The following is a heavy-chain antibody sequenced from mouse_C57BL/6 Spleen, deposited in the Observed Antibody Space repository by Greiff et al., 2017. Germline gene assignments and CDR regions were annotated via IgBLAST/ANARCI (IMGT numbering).Heavy chain of an antibody. V-gene: IGHV1-81*01. CDR2: IYPRSGNT. CDR3: ARDGSGFFAG. CDR1: GYTFTSYG. Sequence: QVQLQQPGAELVRPGASVKLSCKASGYTFTSYGISWVKQRTGQGLEWIGEIYPRSGNTYYNEKFKGKATLTADKSSSTAYMELRSLTSEDSAVYVCARDGSGFFAGGGQGTLVTVYA. D-gene: IGHD3-2*02. J-gene: IGHJ3*01.